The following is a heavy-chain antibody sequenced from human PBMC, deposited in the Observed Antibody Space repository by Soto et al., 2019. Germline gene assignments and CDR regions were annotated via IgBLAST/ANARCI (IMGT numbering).Heavy chain of an antibody. J-gene: IGHJ5*02. CDR3: ARVVPGAEAWFVP. V-gene: IGHV1-18*01. CDR1: GYTFSNYG. D-gene: IGHD2-2*01. Sequence: AASVTVACKTSGYTFSNYGITWVRQAPGQPLEWLGWISLYSDGTNYAQKFQGRVSMTTDTSTTTAYMELRSLRSDDTAVYYCARVVPGAEAWFVPLGQGILVSVS. CDR2: ISLYSDGT.